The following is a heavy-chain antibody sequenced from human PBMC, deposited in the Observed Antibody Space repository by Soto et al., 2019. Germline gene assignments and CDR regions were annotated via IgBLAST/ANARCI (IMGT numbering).Heavy chain of an antibody. V-gene: IGHV3-72*01. J-gene: IGHJ4*02. CDR3: ARVALGYYLDY. CDR2: TRNKANSYTT. Sequence: PGGSLRLSCAASGFTFSDHYMDWVRQAPGKGLEWVGRTRNKANSYTTEYAASVNGRFTISRDASKNSLYLQMNSLKTDDTAVYYCARVALGYYLDYWGPGTLVTVSS. CDR1: GFTFSDHY. D-gene: IGHD1-26*01.